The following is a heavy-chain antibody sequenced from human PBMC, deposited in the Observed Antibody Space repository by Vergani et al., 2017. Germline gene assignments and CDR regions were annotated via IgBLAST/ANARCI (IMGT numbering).Heavy chain of an antibody. CDR1: GGTFSSYA. V-gene: IGHV1-69*01. CDR3: ARGDLGYCTNGVCYGVYYFDY. D-gene: IGHD2-8*01. CDR2: IIPIFGTA. J-gene: IGHJ4*02. Sequence: QVQLVQSGAEVKKPGSSVKVSCKASGGTFSSYAISWVRQAPGQGLEWMVGIIPIFGTANYAQKFQGRVTITADESTSTAYMELSSLRSEDTAVYYCARGDLGYCTNGVCYGVYYFDYWGQGTLVTVSS.